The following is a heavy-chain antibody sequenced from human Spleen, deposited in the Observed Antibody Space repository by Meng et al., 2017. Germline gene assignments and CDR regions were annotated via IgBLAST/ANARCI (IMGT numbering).Heavy chain of an antibody. D-gene: IGHD6-6*01. V-gene: IGHV1-69*01. CDR3: ARSIAARPGLFDY. Sequence: GQLVEAGVWGKKPGSSVKVSCKASGGTFSSYAISWVRQAPGQGLEWMGGIIPIFGTANYAQKFQGRVTITADESTSTAYMELSSLRSEDTAVYYCARSIAARPGLFDYWGQGTLVTVSS. J-gene: IGHJ4*02. CDR2: IIPIFGTA. CDR1: GGTFSSYA.